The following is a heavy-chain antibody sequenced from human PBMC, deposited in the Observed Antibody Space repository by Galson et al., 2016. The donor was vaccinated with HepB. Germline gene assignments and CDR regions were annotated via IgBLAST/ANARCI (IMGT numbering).Heavy chain of an antibody. J-gene: IGHJ3*02. Sequence: QSGAEVKKPGESLKISCKGFGYSFSTYWIGWVRQMPGKGLEWMGIIYPDDSDTTYSPSFQGQVIISVDKSISTAYLQWNSLKASDTAMYYCARPHFEGFQGDAFNIWGQGTLVTVSS. D-gene: IGHD3-10*01. CDR2: IYPDDSDT. CDR1: GYSFSTYW. CDR3: ARPHFEGFQGDAFNI. V-gene: IGHV5-51*03.